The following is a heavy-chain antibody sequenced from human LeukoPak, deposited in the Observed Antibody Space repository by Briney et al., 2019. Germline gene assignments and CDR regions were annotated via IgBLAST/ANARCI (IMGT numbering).Heavy chain of an antibody. Sequence: ASVKVSCKASGYTFTGYYMHWVRQAPGQGLEWMGWINPHSGGTNSAQMFQGRVTMTRDTSISTAYMELSRLRSDDTAVYYCARYGRAYPSVDYWGQGTLVTVSS. D-gene: IGHD1-14*01. CDR2: INPHSGGT. V-gene: IGHV1-2*02. CDR1: GYTFTGYY. J-gene: IGHJ4*02. CDR3: ARYGRAYPSVDY.